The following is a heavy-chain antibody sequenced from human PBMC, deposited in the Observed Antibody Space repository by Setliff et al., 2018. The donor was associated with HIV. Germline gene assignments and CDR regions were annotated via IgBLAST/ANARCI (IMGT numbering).Heavy chain of an antibody. CDR1: GYTFTSYY. V-gene: IGHV1-46*01. CDR2: VIPSTGDT. J-gene: IGHJ4*02. Sequence: ASVKVSCKASGYTFTSYYIHWVRQAPGQGLAWMGIVIPSTGDTNYAQNFQGRVTMTRNTSTNTVYMDLSSLKSEDTAGYYCVREAGGGYFDYWGQGTQVTVSS. D-gene: IGHD2-15*01. CDR3: VREAGGGYFDY.